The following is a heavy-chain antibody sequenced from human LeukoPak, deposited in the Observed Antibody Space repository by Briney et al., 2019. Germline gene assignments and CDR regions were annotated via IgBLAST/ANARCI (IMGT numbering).Heavy chain of an antibody. V-gene: IGHV4-39*01. D-gene: IGHD3-10*01. CDR3: ARLTRGSGSHSL. Sequence: PSETLSLTCTVSGGSISSSTYYWAWIRQPPGKGLEWIGNIYYTGSAYYNPSLKSRVTISVDTSKNQFSLKLSSVTAADTALYYCARLTRGSGSHSLWGQGTLVTVSS. CDR2: IYYTGSA. J-gene: IGHJ4*02. CDR1: GGSISSSTYY.